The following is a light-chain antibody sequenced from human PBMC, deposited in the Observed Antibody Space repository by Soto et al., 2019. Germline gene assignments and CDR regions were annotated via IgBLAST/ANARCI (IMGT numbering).Light chain of an antibody. Sequence: DIQLTQSPSFLSASVGDRVTITCRASQDISSYLVWYQQKPGKAPKPLIYAASTLQSGVPSRFSGSGSGTEFTLTISSLQPEDFATYYCQQLNSSPLTFGPGTNVDIK. CDR1: QDISSY. CDR2: AAS. V-gene: IGKV1-9*01. J-gene: IGKJ3*01. CDR3: QQLNSSPLT.